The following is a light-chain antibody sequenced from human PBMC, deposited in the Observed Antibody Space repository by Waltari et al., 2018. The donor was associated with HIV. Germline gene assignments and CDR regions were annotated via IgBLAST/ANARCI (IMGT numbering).Light chain of an antibody. J-gene: IGLJ2*01. Sequence: QSALSQTPSASGSPGQSVTISCTGSRWDVNAYNYVSWYQQYPGKAPRLIIYEVNMRPSGFPDRFSGSKSGATASLTISGLQPEDEADYYCTSYGGANDLLFGGGTRVTVL. CDR1: RWDVNAYNY. CDR3: TSYGGANDLL. CDR2: EVN. V-gene: IGLV2-8*01.